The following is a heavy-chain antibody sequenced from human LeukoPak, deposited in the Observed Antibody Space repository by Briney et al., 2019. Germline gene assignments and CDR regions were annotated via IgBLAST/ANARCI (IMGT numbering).Heavy chain of an antibody. J-gene: IGHJ6*02. D-gene: IGHD1-1*01. Sequence: PGGSLRLSCAASGFTFSSYAMTWVRQPPGKGLEGVSAISGSGGSTYYADSVKGRFTISRDNSKNTLYLQMNSLRAEDTAVYYCAKDQLESRGYYYYYGMDVWGQGTTVTVSS. V-gene: IGHV3-23*01. CDR3: AKDQLESRGYYYYYGMDV. CDR1: GFTFSSYA. CDR2: ISGSGGST.